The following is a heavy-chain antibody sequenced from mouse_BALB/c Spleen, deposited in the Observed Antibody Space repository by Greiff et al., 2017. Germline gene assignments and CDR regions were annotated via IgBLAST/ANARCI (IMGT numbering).Heavy chain of an antibody. CDR1: GFSLTSYG. J-gene: IGHJ2*01. CDR3: ARDQVRRGYFDY. V-gene: IGHV2-9*02. CDR2: IWAGGST. Sequence: VQRVESGPGLVAPSQSLSITCTASGFSLTSYGVHWVRQPPGKGLEWLGVIWAGGSTNYNSALMSRLSISKDNSKSHVFLKMNSLQTDDTAMYYCARDQVRRGYFDYWGQGTTLTVSA. D-gene: IGHD2-14*01.